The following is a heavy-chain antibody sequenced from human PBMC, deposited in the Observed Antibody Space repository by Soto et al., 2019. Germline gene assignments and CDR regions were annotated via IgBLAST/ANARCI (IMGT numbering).Heavy chain of an antibody. Sequence: ASVKVSCKGSGYTLTELSMHWVRQAPGKGLEWMGGFDPEDGETIYAQKFQGRVTMTEDTSTDTAYMELSSLRSEDTAVYYCARGYSYGYFARFDYWGQETLVTV. CDR3: ARGYSYGYFARFDY. D-gene: IGHD5-18*01. J-gene: IGHJ4*02. CDR2: FDPEDGET. CDR1: GYTLTELS. V-gene: IGHV1-24*01.